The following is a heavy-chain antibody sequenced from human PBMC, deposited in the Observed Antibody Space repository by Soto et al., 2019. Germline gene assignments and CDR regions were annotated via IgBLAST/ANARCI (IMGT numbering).Heavy chain of an antibody. J-gene: IGHJ6*02. Sequence: QVQVVESGGGVVQPGRSLRLSCAASGFTFSSFGMHWVRQAPGKGLEWVSLIWYDGSKKSYGDSVKGRFTISRDNSRNTVYLQMNSVRADDTAVYYCARAASYYSLWSGYYPARNGMDVWGQGTTVTVSS. V-gene: IGHV3-33*01. D-gene: IGHD3-3*01. CDR2: IWYDGSKK. CDR3: ARAASYYSLWSGYYPARNGMDV. CDR1: GFTFSSFG.